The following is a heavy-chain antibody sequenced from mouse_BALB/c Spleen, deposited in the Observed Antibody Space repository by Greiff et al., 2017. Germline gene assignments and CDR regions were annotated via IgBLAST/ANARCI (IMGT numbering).Heavy chain of an antibody. CDR2: IWSGGST. CDR1: GFSLTSYG. J-gene: IGHJ4*01. CDR3: ARNSPYAMDY. V-gene: IGHV2-2*02. Sequence: VQLQQSGPGLVQPSQSLSITCTVSGFSLTSYGVHWVRQSPGKGLEWLGVIWSGGSTDYNAAFISRLSISKDNSKSQVFFIMKSLQANDTAIYYCARNSPYAMDYWGQGTSVTVSS.